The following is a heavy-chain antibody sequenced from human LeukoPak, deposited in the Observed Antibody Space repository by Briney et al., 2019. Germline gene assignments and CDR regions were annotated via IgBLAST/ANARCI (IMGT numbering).Heavy chain of an antibody. CDR1: GFTFSSYA. V-gene: IGHV3-30*18. J-gene: IGHJ5*02. CDR3: AKDDYGPS. D-gene: IGHD4-17*01. Sequence: GGSLRLSCAASGFTFSSYAMSWVRQAPGKGLEWVAVISYDGSNKYYADSVKGRFTISRDNSKNTLYLQMNSLRAEDTAVYYCAKDDYGPSWGQGTLVTVSS. CDR2: ISYDGSNK.